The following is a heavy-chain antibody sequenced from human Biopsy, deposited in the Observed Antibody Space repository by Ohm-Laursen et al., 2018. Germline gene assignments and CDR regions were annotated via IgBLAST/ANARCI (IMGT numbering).Heavy chain of an antibody. CDR3: TRGGYYYDSLAYYYWFDP. J-gene: IGHJ5*02. CDR2: INAKTGDT. Sequence: ASVKVSCKASGYTFTGYHVHWVRQAPGQGLEWMGWINAKTGDTNYAQKFQGRVTMTRDTSISTAYVDLSSLRSDDTAVYYCTRGGYYYDSLAYYYWFDPWDQGTLVTVSS. D-gene: IGHD3-22*01. CDR1: GYTFTGYH. V-gene: IGHV1-2*02.